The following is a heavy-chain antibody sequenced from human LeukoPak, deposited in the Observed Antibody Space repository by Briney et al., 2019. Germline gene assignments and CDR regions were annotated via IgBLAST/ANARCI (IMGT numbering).Heavy chain of an antibody. J-gene: IGHJ4*02. V-gene: IGHV4-59*10. CDR2: IYTSGST. Sequence: SETLSLTCAVYGGAFSGYYWSWIRQPPGKGLEWIGRIYTSGSTNYNPSLKSRVTMSVDTSKNQFSLKLSSVTAADTAVYYCARGPPFDYWGQGTLVTVSS. CDR1: GGAFSGYY. CDR3: ARGPPFDY.